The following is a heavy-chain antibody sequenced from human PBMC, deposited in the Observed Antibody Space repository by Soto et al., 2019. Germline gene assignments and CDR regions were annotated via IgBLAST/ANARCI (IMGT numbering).Heavy chain of an antibody. CDR3: ASSSRPSGWYEGY. CDR2: IYHSGST. V-gene: IGHV4-4*02. CDR1: SGSISSSNW. D-gene: IGHD6-19*01. Sequence: PSETLSLTCAVSSGSISSSNWWSWVRQPPGKGLEWIGEIYHSGSTNYNPSLKSRVTISVDKSKNQFSLKLSSVTAADTAVYYCASSSRPSGWYEGYWGQGTLVTVSS. J-gene: IGHJ4*02.